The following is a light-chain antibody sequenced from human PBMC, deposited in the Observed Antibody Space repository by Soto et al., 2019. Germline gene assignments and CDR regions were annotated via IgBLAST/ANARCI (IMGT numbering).Light chain of an antibody. CDR2: DAF. Sequence: EIVLTQSPATLSLSPGERATLSCRASQSVSSYLAWYQQKPGQAPRLLIYDAFNRATGVPARFSGSGSGTDFTLAISSPESEDFAVYYCVQRSTWPWTIGQGTKVEIK. CDR3: VQRSTWPWT. CDR1: QSVSSY. J-gene: IGKJ1*01. V-gene: IGKV3-11*01.